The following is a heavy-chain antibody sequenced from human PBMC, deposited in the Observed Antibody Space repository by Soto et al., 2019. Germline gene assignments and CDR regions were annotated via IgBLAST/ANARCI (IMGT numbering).Heavy chain of an antibody. CDR2: VSSDGNTT. J-gene: IGHJ4*01. CDR1: GFSFSSYG. D-gene: IGHD6-19*01. Sequence: QVRLVESGGGVVQPGRSLRLSCVASGFSFSSYGIHWVRQAPGKGLEWVAVVSSDGNTTYYADSVKGRFTISRDNSKNTLYLQLDSLIPADTAVYYCATEIAVAGDFDYWGHGTLVTASS. V-gene: IGHV3-30*03. CDR3: ATEIAVAGDFDY.